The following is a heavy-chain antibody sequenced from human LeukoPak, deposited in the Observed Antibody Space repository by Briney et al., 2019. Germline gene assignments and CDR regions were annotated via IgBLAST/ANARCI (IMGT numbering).Heavy chain of an antibody. J-gene: IGHJ6*02. Sequence: SETLSLTCTVSGGSISSTSYYWGWIRQPPGKGLEWIGSICYSERTYYNPSLKSRVTISVDTSKNQFSLKLSSVTAADTAVYYCASPATDYDFWSGYPAFMDVWGQGTTVTVSS. V-gene: IGHV4-39*01. D-gene: IGHD3-3*01. CDR3: ASPATDYDFWSGYPAFMDV. CDR2: ICYSERT. CDR1: GGSISSTSYY.